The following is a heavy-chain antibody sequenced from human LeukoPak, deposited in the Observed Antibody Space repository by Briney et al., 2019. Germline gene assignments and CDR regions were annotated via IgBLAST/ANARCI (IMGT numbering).Heavy chain of an antibody. J-gene: IGHJ1*01. CDR3: ARGERGYRYGFEYFQK. CDR1: GYTFTDYY. D-gene: IGHD5-18*01. V-gene: IGHV1-8*03. CDR2: MNSNSGNT. Sequence: ASVKVSCKASGYTFTDYYMHWVRQAPGQGLEWMGWMNSNSGNTGYAQKFQARVTFTRITSMSTAYMELRSLRSEDTAVYYRARGERGYRYGFEYFQKWGQGTLVTVSS.